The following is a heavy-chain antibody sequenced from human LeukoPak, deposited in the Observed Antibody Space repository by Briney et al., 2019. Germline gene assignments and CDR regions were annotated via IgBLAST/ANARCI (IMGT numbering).Heavy chain of an antibody. CDR1: GGSVSSNY. CDR2: IHYSGTT. CDR3: ARENYGLFDP. V-gene: IGHV4-59*02. Sequence: SGTLSLTCTVSGGSVSSNYWSWLRQPPGKGLEWIGYIHYSGTTNYKSSLKSRVTISVDTSKNQFSLKLTSVTVADTAVYYCARENYGLFDPWGQGPWSPSPQ. D-gene: IGHD4-17*01. J-gene: IGHJ5*02.